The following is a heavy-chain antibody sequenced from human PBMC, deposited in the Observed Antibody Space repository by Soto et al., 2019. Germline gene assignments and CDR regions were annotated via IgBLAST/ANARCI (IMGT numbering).Heavy chain of an antibody. D-gene: IGHD3-22*01. CDR1: GYRFTSYW. CDR3: ARKDKSGYFNWFDP. Sequence: GESLKISCRTSGYRFTSYWIAWVRQMPGKGLEWMGIIFPGDPDTRYSPSFQGQVTISADRSTSTVFLQWASLKASDTAVYFCARKDKSGYFNWFDPWGQGTLVTVSS. V-gene: IGHV5-51*01. CDR2: IFPGDPDT. J-gene: IGHJ5*02.